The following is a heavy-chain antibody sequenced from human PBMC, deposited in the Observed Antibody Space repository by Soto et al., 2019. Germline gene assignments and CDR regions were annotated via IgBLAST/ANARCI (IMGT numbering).Heavy chain of an antibody. J-gene: IGHJ3*02. CDR1: GFTFSSNY. CDR2: IYSGGST. V-gene: IGHV3-53*04. CDR3: AARYCSGGSCYSVGAFDI. Sequence: GGPLSPSCAAFGFTFSSNYMSWVRQAPGKGLEGFSVIYSGGSTYYADSVKGRFTISRHNSKNTPYLQMNSLRAEDTAVYYCAARYCSGGSCYSVGAFDIWGQGTMVTVTS. D-gene: IGHD2-15*01.